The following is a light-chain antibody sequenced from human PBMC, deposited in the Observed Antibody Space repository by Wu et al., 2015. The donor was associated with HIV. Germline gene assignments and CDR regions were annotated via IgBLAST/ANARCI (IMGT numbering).Light chain of an antibody. Sequence: IQLTQSPSSLSASVGDRVTITCRASQDIRSYLAWYQQKPGKAPTLLIYGASTLQSGVPSGFSGSGSGTDFTLTISCLQSEDFANYYCQQYDTYPLAFGGGTKVEIK. J-gene: IGKJ4*01. CDR2: GAS. V-gene: IGKV1-9*01. CDR1: QDIRSY. CDR3: QQYDTYPLA.